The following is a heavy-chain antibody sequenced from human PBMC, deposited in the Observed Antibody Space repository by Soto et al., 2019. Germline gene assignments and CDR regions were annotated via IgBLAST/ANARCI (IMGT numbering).Heavy chain of an antibody. CDR3: VRGNSIWKNSALDF. V-gene: IGHV1-46*01. D-gene: IGHD1-1*01. CDR2: INSSGGRT. J-gene: IGHJ4*02. CDR1: GYTFTSYY. Sequence: QVQLVQSGAEVKNPGASVKVSCKASGYTFTSYYMHWVRQAPGQGLEWMGIINSSGGRTTSAQKFQCRVTLTRDMSTSTLYMELSRLRSEDTAVYYCVRGNSIWKNSALDFWGQGALVTVSS.